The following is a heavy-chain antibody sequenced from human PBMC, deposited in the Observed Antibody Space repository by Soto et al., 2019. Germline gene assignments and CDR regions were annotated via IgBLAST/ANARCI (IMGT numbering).Heavy chain of an antibody. CDR1: GFTFSRYA. J-gene: IGHJ4*02. Sequence: VQLLESGGGLVQPGGSLRLSCAASGFTFSRYAMSWVRQAPGKRLEWVSAISGDAGRTYYADSVKGRFTISRDNSKNTLYLQLNSLRAEDTAIYSCAKLAPAATYYFDFWGQGTLVTVSS. V-gene: IGHV3-23*01. D-gene: IGHD2-2*01. CDR2: ISGDAGRT. CDR3: AKLAPAATYYFDF.